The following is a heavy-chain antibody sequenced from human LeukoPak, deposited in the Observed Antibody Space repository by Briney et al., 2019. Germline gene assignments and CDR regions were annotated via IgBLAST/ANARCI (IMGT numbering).Heavy chain of an antibody. CDR1: GFTFATYW. D-gene: IGHD6-13*01. V-gene: IGHV3-7*03. CDR2: IKQDGSET. CDR3: ARDSGGRVYNY. Sequence: GGSLRLSCAASGFTFATYWMTWVRQAPGKGLEWVANIKQDGSETYYVDSVKGRFTISRDNAKNSLYLQMNSLRAEDTAVYYCARDSGGRVYNYWGQGTLVTVSS. J-gene: IGHJ4*02.